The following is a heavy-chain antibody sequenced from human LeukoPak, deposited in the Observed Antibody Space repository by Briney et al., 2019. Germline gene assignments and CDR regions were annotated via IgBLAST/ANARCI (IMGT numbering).Heavy chain of an antibody. CDR1: GFTFSNYA. CDR3: ARDHLKGSGYYPDY. CDR2: ISGTGFST. V-gene: IGHV3-23*01. J-gene: IGHJ4*02. Sequence: GGSLRLSCAASGFTFSNYAMSWVRQAPGKGLEWVSSISGTGFSTYYADSVKGRFTISRDNSKNTLYLQMNSLRAEDTAVYYCARDHLKGSGYYPDYWGQGTLVTVSS. D-gene: IGHD3-22*01.